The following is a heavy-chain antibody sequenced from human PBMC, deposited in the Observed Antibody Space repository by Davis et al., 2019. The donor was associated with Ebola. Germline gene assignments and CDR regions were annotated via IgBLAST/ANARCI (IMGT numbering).Heavy chain of an antibody. V-gene: IGHV3-33*01. Sequence: GESLKISCAASGFIFSISGMHWVRQAPGKGLEWVALIWYDGSTEYYADSVRGRFTISRDNSKNTLYLQMNSLRAEDTAVFYCARDLGYYGDLIDYWGQGTLVTVSS. CDR1: GFIFSISG. CDR3: ARDLGYYGDLIDY. D-gene: IGHD4-17*01. J-gene: IGHJ4*02. CDR2: IWYDGSTE.